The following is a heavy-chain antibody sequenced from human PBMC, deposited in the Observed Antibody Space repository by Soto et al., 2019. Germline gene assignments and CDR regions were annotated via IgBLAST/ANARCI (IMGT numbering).Heavy chain of an antibody. CDR2: ISSSSSYI. V-gene: IGHV3-21*01. CDR1: GVSLSIYS. D-gene: IGHD4-17*01. Sequence: PGGSLGLSCAVSGVSLSIYSMNWVRQAPGKGLEWVSSISSSSSYIYYADSVKGRFTISRDNAKNSLYLQMNSLRAEDTAVYYCARDLGSTVTTKYYFDYWGQGTLVTVSS. CDR3: ARDLGSTVTTKYYFDY. J-gene: IGHJ4*02.